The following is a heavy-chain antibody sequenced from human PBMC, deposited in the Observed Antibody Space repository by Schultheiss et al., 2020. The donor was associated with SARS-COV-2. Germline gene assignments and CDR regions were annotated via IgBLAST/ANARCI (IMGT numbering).Heavy chain of an antibody. J-gene: IGHJ4*02. CDR3: AREGIAVAGYFDY. CDR2: ISYDGSYK. CDR1: GFTFSSYG. D-gene: IGHD6-19*01. V-gene: IGHV3-33*05. Sequence: GGSLRLSCAASGFTFSSYGMHWVRQAPGKGLEWVAVISYDGSYKYYADSVKGRFTISRDNSKNTLYLQMNSLRAEDTAVYYCAREGIAVAGYFDYWGQGTLVTVSS.